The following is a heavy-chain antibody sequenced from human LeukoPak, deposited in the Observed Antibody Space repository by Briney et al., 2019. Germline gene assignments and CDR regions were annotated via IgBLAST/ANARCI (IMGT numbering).Heavy chain of an antibody. Sequence: GGSLRLSCAASGFTFSSYAMHWVRQAPGKGLEWVAVISYDGSNKYYADSVKGRFTISRDNSKNTLYLQMNSLRAEDTAVYYCARDLSDSSSSIVYYFDYWGQGTLVTVSS. CDR2: ISYDGSNK. V-gene: IGHV3-30-3*01. CDR3: ARDLSDSSSSIVYYFDY. J-gene: IGHJ4*02. CDR1: GFTFSSYA. D-gene: IGHD6-6*01.